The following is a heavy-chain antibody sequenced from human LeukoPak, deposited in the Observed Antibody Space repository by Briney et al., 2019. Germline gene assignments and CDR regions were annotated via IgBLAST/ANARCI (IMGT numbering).Heavy chain of an antibody. D-gene: IGHD2-21*01. CDR3: AKGLGGATRAMDV. Sequence: AGGSLRLSCAASGFTVSSYAMIWVRQAQGKGLEWVSSISGSGTNTYYADAVEGRFTISRDTPKSTLFLQMSSLRPEDTAVYYCAKGLGGATRAMDVWGQGTTVTVSS. CDR2: ISGSGTNT. CDR1: GFTVSSYA. J-gene: IGHJ6*02. V-gene: IGHV3-23*01.